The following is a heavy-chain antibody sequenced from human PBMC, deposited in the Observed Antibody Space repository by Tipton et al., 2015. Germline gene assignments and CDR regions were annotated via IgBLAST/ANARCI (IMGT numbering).Heavy chain of an antibody. CDR1: GFTFSSYA. CDR3: GRGGVFSNNWYPFDY. CDR2: ISGSGGST. D-gene: IGHD1-1*01. Sequence: SLRLSCAASGFTFSSYAMSWVRQAPGKGLEWVSAISGSGGSTYYADSVKGRFTISRDNSKNTLYLQMNSLRAEDTAVYYCGRGGVFSNNWYPFDYWGQGNLVTVSS. V-gene: IGHV3-23*01. J-gene: IGHJ4*02.